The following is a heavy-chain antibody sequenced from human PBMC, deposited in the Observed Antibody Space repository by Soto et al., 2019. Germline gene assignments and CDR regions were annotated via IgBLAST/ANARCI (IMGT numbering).Heavy chain of an antibody. D-gene: IGHD3-10*01. CDR3: AREGTVRYGSGSYYFDY. CDR2: IIPIFGTA. V-gene: IGHV1-69*13. J-gene: IGHJ4*02. Sequence: ASVKVSCKASGGTFSSYAISWVRQAPGQGLEWMGGIIPIFGTANYAQKFQGRVTITADESTSTAYMELSSLRSEDTAVYYCAREGTVRYGSGSYYFDYWGQGTLVTVSS. CDR1: GGTFSSYA.